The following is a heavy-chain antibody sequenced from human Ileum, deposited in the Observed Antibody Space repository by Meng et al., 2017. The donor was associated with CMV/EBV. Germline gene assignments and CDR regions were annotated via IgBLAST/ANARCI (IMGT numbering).Heavy chain of an antibody. D-gene: IGHD3-10*02. CDR2: ISSSGSYM. CDR3: TRTVRYYFDF. J-gene: IGHJ4*02. CDR1: GFIFSDHN. Sequence: GESLKISCATSGFIFSDHNINWIRQAPGKGLEGVSSISSSGSYMYDADSVKGRFTISRDNAKDSVDLLMTSLRAEDTAVYFCTRTVRYYFDFWGQGTLVTVSS. V-gene: IGHV3-21*06.